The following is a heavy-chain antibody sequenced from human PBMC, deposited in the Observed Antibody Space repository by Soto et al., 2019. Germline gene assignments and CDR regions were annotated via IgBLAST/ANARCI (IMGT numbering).Heavy chain of an antibody. J-gene: IGHJ6*02. Sequence: ASVKVSCKASGGTFSSYAISWVRQAPGQGLEWMGGIIPIFGTANYAQKFQGRVTITADESTSTAYMELSSLRSEDTAVYYCARFYCGGDCYPNPKYYGMDVWGQGTTVTVSS. V-gene: IGHV1-69*13. CDR3: ARFYCGGDCYPNPKYYGMDV. D-gene: IGHD2-21*02. CDR2: IIPIFGTA. CDR1: GGTFSSYA.